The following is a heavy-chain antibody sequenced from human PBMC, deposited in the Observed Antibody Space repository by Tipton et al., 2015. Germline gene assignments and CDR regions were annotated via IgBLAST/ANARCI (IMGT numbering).Heavy chain of an antibody. J-gene: IGHJ3*01. Sequence: TLSLTCSVSGGFISNYFWGWIRQSPGKGLEWIGHINNIGRLNYNPSLQTRVTMSVDTPKIQVSLKLNSVTAADTAVYYCARCYEGPTQWPDAFDFWGQGIMVTVSS. CDR1: GGFISNYF. D-gene: IGHD6-19*01. CDR2: INNIGRL. CDR3: ARCYEGPTQWPDAFDF. V-gene: IGHV4-59*01.